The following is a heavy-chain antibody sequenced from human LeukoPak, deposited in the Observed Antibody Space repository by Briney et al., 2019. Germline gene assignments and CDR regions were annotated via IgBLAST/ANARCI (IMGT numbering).Heavy chain of an antibody. D-gene: IGHD3-10*01. CDR3: AKDAPLGYYGSGSYIDP. CDR2: ISGSGGST. CDR1: GFTFSSDA. Sequence: GGSLRLSCAASGFTFSSDAMSWVRQAPGKGLEWVSVISGSGGSTYYADSVKGRFTISRDNSKNTLYLQMSSLRAEDTAVYYCAKDAPLGYYGSGSYIDPWGQGTLVTVSS. V-gene: IGHV3-23*01. J-gene: IGHJ5*02.